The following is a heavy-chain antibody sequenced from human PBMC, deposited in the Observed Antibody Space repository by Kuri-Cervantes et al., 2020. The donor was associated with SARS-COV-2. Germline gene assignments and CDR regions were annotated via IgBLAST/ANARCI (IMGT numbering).Heavy chain of an antibody. J-gene: IGHJ6*02. CDR1: GYTFTGYY. CDR3: ARGLVVRAAPYYYGMDV. CDR2: INPNSGGT. Sequence: AAVNVSCKASGYTFTGYYLHWVRQAPGQGLEWMEWINPNSGGTNYEQTFQGWVTMTRDKSISTAYMELSRLRSAATAVDYCARGLVVRAAPYYYGMDVWGQGTTVTVSS. V-gene: IGHV1-2*04. D-gene: IGHD2-2*01.